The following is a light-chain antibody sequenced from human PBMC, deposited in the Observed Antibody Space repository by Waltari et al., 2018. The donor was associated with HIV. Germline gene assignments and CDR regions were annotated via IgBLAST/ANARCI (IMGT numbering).Light chain of an antibody. V-gene: IGLV1-44*01. J-gene: IGLJ2*01. CDR1: SSNIGNDA. CDR3: GTGDDSLNGWEV. CDR2: SNN. Sequence: QSVLTQPPSASGTPGQTVTISCSGSSSNIGNDAVNWYQQLPGTAPKLLIYSNNQRPSGVPDRFSGSKSGTSASLAISGVQSEDQADYYCGTGDDSLNGWEVFGGGTKLTVL.